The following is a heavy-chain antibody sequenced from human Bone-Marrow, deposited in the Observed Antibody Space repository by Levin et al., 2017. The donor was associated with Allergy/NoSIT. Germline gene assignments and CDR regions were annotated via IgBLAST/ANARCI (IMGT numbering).Heavy chain of an antibody. CDR2: ISYDGSNK. V-gene: IGHV3-30-3*01. J-gene: IGHJ4*02. Sequence: GGSLRLSCAASGFTFSSYAMHWVRQAPGKGLEWVAVISYDGSNKYYADSVKGRFTISRDNSKNTLYLQMNSLRAEDTAVYYCARVPAESWYYDILTGQLDYWGQGTLVTVSA. CDR1: GFTFSSYA. D-gene: IGHD3-9*01. CDR3: ARVPAESWYYDILTGQLDY.